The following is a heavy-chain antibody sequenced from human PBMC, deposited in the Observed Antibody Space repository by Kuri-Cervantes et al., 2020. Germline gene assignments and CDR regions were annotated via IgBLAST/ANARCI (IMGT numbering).Heavy chain of an antibody. Sequence: SETLSLTCTVSGASVTSGGYYCRWIRQPPGKRLELIGCIYYSGGTNYSPSLKSRVTISVDTSKNQFSLKLNSVTAADTAVYYCVRVGCFLLGAFDVWVQGTMVTVSS. CDR2: IYYSGGT. CDR3: VRVGCFLLGAFDV. D-gene: IGHD3-16*01. CDR1: GASVTSGGYY. V-gene: IGHV4-61*08. J-gene: IGHJ3*01.